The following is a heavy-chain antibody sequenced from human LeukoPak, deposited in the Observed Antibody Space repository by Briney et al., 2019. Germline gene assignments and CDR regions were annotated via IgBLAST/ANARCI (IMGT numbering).Heavy chain of an antibody. V-gene: IGHV3-23*01. J-gene: IGHJ4*02. CDR3: AKGAGDTSRWFDF. Sequence: PGGSLRISCAAAGCTVSNYTMSWVRQAPGKGLEWVSVISGSGGTIYYADSVKGRFTISRDNSKNTLYLQMNSLRAEDTAVYYCAKGAGDTSRWFDFWGQGTLVTVSS. CDR2: ISGSGGTI. D-gene: IGHD2-2*01. CDR1: GCTVSNYT.